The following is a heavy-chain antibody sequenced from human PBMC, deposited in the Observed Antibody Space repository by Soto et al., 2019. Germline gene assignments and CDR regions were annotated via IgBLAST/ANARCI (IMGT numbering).Heavy chain of an antibody. CDR1: GFTFSSYG. V-gene: IGHV3-23*01. CDR2: IIGVGGST. J-gene: IGHJ5*02. CDR3: AKEEQLDLYNWFDP. Sequence: GGSLRLSCAASGFTFSSYGMHWVRQAPGKGLEWVSAIIGVGGSTYYADSVKGRFTISRDNSKNTLYLQMNSLRAEDTAVYYCAKEEQLDLYNWFDPWGQGTLVTVSS. D-gene: IGHD6-6*01.